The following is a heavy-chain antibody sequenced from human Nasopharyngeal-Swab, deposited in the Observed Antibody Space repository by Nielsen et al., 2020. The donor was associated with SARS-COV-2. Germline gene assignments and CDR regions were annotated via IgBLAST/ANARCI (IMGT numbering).Heavy chain of an antibody. CDR3: ARDAFPGIAAAGPDY. J-gene: IGHJ4*02. CDR2: IKQDGSEK. Sequence: VRQAPGKGLEWVANIKQDGSEKYYVDSVKGRFTISRDNAKNSLYLQMNSLRAEDTAVYYCARDAFPGIAAAGPDYWGQGTLGTVSS. D-gene: IGHD6-13*01. V-gene: IGHV3-7*01.